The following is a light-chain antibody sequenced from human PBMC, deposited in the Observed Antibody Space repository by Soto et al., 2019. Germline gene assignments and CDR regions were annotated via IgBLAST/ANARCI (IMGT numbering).Light chain of an antibody. V-gene: IGKV3-20*01. CDR1: QSVSSNY. Sequence: EIVLTQSPGTLSLSPGERATLSCRASQSVSSNYLAWYQHKPGQAPRLLIYASVQRATGIPDRFSGSGSGTDFTLTISRLEPEDFAMYYCQQCGGSPTFGQGTKVDI. J-gene: IGKJ1*01. CDR2: ASV. CDR3: QQCGGSPT.